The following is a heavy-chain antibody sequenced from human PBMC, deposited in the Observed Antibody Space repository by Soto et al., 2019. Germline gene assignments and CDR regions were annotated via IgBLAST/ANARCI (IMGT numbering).Heavy chain of an antibody. Sequence: QVHLVQSGAEVKKPGSSVKVSCKASGGTFSTSIFSWVRQAPGQGLEWMGGILPVFGTANYAQEYQGRVTITADESTNTLYRDLSSLRSEETAVYFCARGRTIFGVSYWYFDLWGRGTPVTVSS. CDR1: GGTFSTSI. J-gene: IGHJ2*01. CDR3: ARGRTIFGVSYWYFDL. CDR2: ILPVFGTA. V-gene: IGHV1-69*01. D-gene: IGHD3-3*01.